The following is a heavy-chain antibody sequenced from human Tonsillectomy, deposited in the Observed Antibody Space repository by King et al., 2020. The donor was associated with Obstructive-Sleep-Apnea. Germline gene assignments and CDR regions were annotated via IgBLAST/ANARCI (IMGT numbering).Heavy chain of an antibody. CDR2: IYPGDSET. J-gene: IGHJ4*02. D-gene: IGHD2-15*01. Sequence: EVQLVESGAEVKKPGESLKISCKGSGYSFTTYWIGWVRQMPGKGLEWMGMIYPGDSETTYSPSFQGQVTMSADKSITTAYLQWSSLKASDTAMYYCAPLRDEATPLYYWGQGTLVTVSS. V-gene: IGHV5-51*01. CDR3: APLRDEATPLYY. CDR1: GYSFTTYW.